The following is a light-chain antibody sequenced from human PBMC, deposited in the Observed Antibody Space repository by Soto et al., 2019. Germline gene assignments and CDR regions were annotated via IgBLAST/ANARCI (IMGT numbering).Light chain of an antibody. V-gene: IGKV3-11*01. CDR1: QSVSSY. J-gene: IGKJ1*01. Sequence: EIVLTQSPATLSLSPGERATLSCRASQSVSSYLAWYQQKPGQPPRLLIYDASSRATGIPARFSGSGSGTEFTLTISSLEPEEFAVYYCQQRSNGPVTFGQGTRWIS. CDR3: QQRSNGPVT. CDR2: DAS.